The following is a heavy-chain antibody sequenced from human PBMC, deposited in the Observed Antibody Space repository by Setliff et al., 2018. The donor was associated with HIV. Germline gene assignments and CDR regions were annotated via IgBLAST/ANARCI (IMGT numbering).Heavy chain of an antibody. Sequence: PSETLSLTCSVSGGSISGYYWTWIRQPPGKGLEWIGSIYYSGSTYYNPSLRSRVTLSVDTSENQFSLTVNSVTAADTAMYFCARDEGRATGSWWDQSASWYLDYWGHGILVTVSS. J-gene: IGHJ4*01. V-gene: IGHV4-59*12. CDR3: ARDEGRATGSWWDQSASWYLDY. CDR1: GGSISGYY. CDR2: IYYSGST. D-gene: IGHD6-13*01.